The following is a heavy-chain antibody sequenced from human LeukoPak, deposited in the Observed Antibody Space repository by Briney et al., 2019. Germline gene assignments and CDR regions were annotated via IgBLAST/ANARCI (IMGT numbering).Heavy chain of an antibody. D-gene: IGHD3-16*02. V-gene: IGHV3-21*01. CDR3: ARDLGTFGGVIVDY. J-gene: IGHJ4*02. Sequence: PGGSLRLSCAASGFTFSSYSMNWVRQAPGKGLEWVSSISSSSSYIYYADSVKGRFTISRDNAKNSLYLQMNSLRAEDTAVYYCARDLGTFGGVIVDYWGQGTLVTVSS. CDR1: GFTFSSYS. CDR2: ISSSSSYI.